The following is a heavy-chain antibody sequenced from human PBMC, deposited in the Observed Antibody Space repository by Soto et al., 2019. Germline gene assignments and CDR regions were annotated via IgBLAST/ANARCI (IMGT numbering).Heavy chain of an antibody. CDR3: ARANSGWFGELNNFDY. J-gene: IGHJ4*02. D-gene: IGHD3-10*01. CDR1: GGSISSGDYY. V-gene: IGHV4-30-4*01. CDR2: IYYSGST. Sequence: QVQLQESGPGLVNPSQTLSLTCTVSGGSISSGDYYWSWIRQPPGKGMEWIGYIYYSGSTYYNPSLKRRVTISVDTSKNQLSLKLGSVTAVDTAVYYCARANSGWFGELNNFDYWGQGTLVTVSS.